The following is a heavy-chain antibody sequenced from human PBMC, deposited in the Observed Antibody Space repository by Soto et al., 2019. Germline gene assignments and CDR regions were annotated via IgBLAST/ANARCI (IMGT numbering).Heavy chain of an antibody. V-gene: IGHV3-23*01. Sequence: GGSLRLSCAASGFSFSNYAMSWVRQAPGKGLEWVSGISGGGGTTYYADSVKGRFTISRDNSKNTLFLQMNSLRAEDTALYYCAKIFGSGSFQYGYWGQGTLVTVSS. D-gene: IGHD3-10*01. CDR3: AKIFGSGSFQYGY. CDR1: GFSFSNYA. CDR2: ISGGGGTT. J-gene: IGHJ4*02.